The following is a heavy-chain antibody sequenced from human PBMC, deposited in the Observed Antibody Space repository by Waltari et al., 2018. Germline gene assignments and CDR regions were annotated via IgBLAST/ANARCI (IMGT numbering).Heavy chain of an antibody. V-gene: IGHV1-3*01. CDR3: AREGGYYGSGSYYGGYYGMDV. CDR2: INAGNGNT. J-gene: IGHJ6*02. Sequence: QVQLVQSGAQVKKPGASVKVSCKASGYTFTSYAMHWVRQAPGQRLGWMGWINAGNGNTKYSQKFQGRVTITRDTSASTAYMELSSLRSEDTAVYYCAREGGYYGSGSYYGGYYGMDVWGQGTTVTVSS. CDR1: GYTFTSYA. D-gene: IGHD3-10*01.